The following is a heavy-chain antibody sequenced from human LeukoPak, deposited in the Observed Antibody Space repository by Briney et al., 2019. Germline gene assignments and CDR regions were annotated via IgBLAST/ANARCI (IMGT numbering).Heavy chain of an antibody. CDR1: GYTFTSYG. D-gene: IGHD2-2*01. CDR2: ISAYNGNT. Sequence: GASVKVSCKASGYTFTSYGISWVRQAPGQGLEWMGWISAYNGNTNYAQKLQGRVTMTTDTSTSTAYMELRSLRSDDTAVYYCVRVSQDIVVVPAALGIEYWGQGTLVTVSS. J-gene: IGHJ4*02. V-gene: IGHV1-18*01. CDR3: VRVSQDIVVVPAALGIEY.